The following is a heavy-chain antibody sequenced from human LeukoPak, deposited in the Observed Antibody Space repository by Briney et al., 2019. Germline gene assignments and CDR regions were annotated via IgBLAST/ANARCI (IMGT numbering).Heavy chain of an antibody. D-gene: IGHD6-6*01. CDR3: AAGGPGSSSDEFFQH. Sequence: ASVKVSCKASGYTFTGYYMHWVRQAPGQGLEWMGRINPNSGGTNYAQKFQGRVTMSRDTSISTAYMELTRLRSDDTAVYYCAAGGPGSSSDEFFQHWGQGTLVTVSS. CDR1: GYTFTGYY. V-gene: IGHV1-2*06. CDR2: INPNSGGT. J-gene: IGHJ1*01.